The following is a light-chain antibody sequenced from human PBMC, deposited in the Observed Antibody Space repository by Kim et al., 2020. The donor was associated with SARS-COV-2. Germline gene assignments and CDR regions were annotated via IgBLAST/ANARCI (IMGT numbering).Light chain of an antibody. CDR3: QAWDSSTVV. CDR1: NLGDKY. Sequence: SYELTQPPSVSVSPGQTANITCSGDNLGDKYTCWYQQRPGQYPVLVIYQDNRRPSVIPERFSGSNSGNTATLTISGAQAMDEAEYYCQAWDSSTVVFGGGTKLTVL. CDR2: QDN. V-gene: IGLV3-1*01. J-gene: IGLJ2*01.